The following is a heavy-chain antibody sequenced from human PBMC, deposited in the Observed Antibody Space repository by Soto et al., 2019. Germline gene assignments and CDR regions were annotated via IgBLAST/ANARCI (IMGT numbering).Heavy chain of an antibody. D-gene: IGHD6-13*01. V-gene: IGHV3-74*01. CDR2: INRDGSTI. J-gene: IGHJ3*02. CDR3: ARVADCTYSSNCNGRAAFDM. CDR1: GFTLSSHW. Sequence: EVQLVESGGGLAQPGGSLRLSCAASGFTLSSHWMHWVRQAPGKGLVWVSRINRDGSTINYDDSVRGRYTISRDNAKNTLSLQMNSLRAKDTGVYYCARVADCTYSSNCNGRAAFDMWGQGTMVTVSS.